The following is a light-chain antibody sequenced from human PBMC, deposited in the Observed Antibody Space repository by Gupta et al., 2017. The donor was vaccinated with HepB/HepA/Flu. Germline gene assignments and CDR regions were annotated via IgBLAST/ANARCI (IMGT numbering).Light chain of an antibody. J-gene: IGKJ4*01. Sequence: IVLTQSPATLSLSPGERATLSCWASQSVGTSLAWYQQKPGQAPRLLIYDASHRATGIPARFSGSGSGTDFTLTISPLEPEDSAVYYWQQRNNSSTFGGGTKVEIK. V-gene: IGKV3-11*01. CDR1: QSVGTS. CDR3: QQRNNSST. CDR2: DAS.